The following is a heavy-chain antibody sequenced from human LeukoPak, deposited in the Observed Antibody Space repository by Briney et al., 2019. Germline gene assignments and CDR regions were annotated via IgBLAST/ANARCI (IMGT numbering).Heavy chain of an antibody. Sequence: ASVKLSCKASGYIFTSYYIHWVRHAPGQGLEWMGVINPSGDTTTYAQKFQGRVTMTRNMSTNTVYMELSSLRSEDTAVYYCAGSFYDLLVYFDYWGQGTLVTVSS. J-gene: IGHJ4*02. CDR2: INPSGDTT. CDR3: AGSFYDLLVYFDY. D-gene: IGHD5/OR15-5a*01. V-gene: IGHV1-46*01. CDR1: GYIFTSYY.